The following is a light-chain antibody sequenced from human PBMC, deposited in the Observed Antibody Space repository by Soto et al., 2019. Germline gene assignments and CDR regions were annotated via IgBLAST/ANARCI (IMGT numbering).Light chain of an antibody. CDR2: AAS. V-gene: IGKV1-12*01. CDR1: QDISNY. CDR3: QQADIFPLT. J-gene: IGKJ4*01. Sequence: DIQMTQSPSSVSGSVGDRVVITCRASQDISNYLAWYQQKPGDAPELLIYAASRLKRGVPSRFSGSGSGTDFTLIIDSLQPEDFATYYCQQADIFPLTFGGGTKVEI.